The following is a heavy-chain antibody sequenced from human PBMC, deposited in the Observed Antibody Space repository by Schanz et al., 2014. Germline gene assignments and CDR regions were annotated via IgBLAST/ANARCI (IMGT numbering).Heavy chain of an antibody. V-gene: IGHV4-34*01. J-gene: IGHJ5*02. CDR3: ARDGNQPLDA. CDR2: IHHSGSI. CDR1: GGPFSGYF. D-gene: IGHD2-2*01. Sequence: QVQLQQWGAGLLKPSETLSLTCAVYGGPFSGYFWSWIRQSPGKGLQWIGEIHHSGSIIYNPSLRSGVTISMDTSKNQFFLKVTSVTAADTAVYYCARDGNQPLDAWGQGTLVTVSS.